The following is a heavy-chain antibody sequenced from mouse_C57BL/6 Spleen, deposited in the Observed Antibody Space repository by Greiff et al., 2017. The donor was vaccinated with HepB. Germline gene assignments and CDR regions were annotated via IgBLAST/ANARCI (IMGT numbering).Heavy chain of an antibody. CDR3: ARDASGTGYFDY. CDR1: GFTFSDFY. CDR2: SRNKANDYTT. Sequence: DVQLVESGGGLVQSGRSLRLSCATSGFTFSDFYMEWVRQAPGKGLEWIAASRNKANDYTTEYSASVKGRFIVSRDTSQSILYLQMNALRAEDTAIYYCARDASGTGYFDYWGQGTTLTVSS. D-gene: IGHD4-1*01. V-gene: IGHV7-1*01. J-gene: IGHJ2*01.